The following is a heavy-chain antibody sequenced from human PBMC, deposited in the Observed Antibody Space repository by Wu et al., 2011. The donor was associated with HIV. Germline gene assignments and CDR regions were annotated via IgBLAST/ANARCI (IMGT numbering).Heavy chain of an antibody. CDR3: ARHEGALYSGDDGDY. V-gene: IGHV5-51*01. CDR1: GYIFTNYW. CDR2: IYPGDSDT. J-gene: IGHJ4*02. Sequence: VQLVQSGAEVKKPGESLKISCKASGYIFTNYWIGWVRQMPGKGLEWMGIIYPGDSDTRYSPSFQGQVTISADKSITTAYLQWSSLKASDTAMYYCARHEGALYSGDDGDYWAGNPGHRLV. D-gene: IGHD5-12*01.